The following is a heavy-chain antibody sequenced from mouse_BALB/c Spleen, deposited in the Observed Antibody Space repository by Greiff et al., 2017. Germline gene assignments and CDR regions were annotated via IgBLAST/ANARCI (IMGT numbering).Heavy chain of an antibody. Sequence: EVQVVESGPSLVKPSQTLSLTCSVTGDSITSGYWNWIRKFPGNKLEYMGYISYSGSTYYNPSLKSRISITRDTSKNQYYLQLNSVTTEDTATYYCARRGGPYYAMDYWGQGTSVTVSS. J-gene: IGHJ4*01. CDR2: ISYSGST. V-gene: IGHV3-8*02. CDR1: GDSITSGY. CDR3: ARRGGPYYAMDY.